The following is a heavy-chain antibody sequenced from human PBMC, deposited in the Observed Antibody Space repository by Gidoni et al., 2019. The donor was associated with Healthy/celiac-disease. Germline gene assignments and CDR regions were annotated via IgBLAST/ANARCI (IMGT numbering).Heavy chain of an antibody. D-gene: IGHD1-1*01. V-gene: IGHV3-21*01. J-gene: IGHJ4*02. CDR2: ISSSSSYI. CDR1: GFTCSSYS. Sequence: EVQLVESGGGLVKPGGSLRLSCAASGFTCSSYSMNWGRQAPGKGLEWVSSISSSSSYIYYADSVKGRFTISRDNAKNSLYLQMNSLRAEDTAVYYCARGATYNWNDAGGYWGQGTLVTVSS. CDR3: ARGATYNWNDAGGY.